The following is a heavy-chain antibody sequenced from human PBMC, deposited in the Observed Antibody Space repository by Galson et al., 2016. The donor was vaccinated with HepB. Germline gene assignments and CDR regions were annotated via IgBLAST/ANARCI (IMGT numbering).Heavy chain of an antibody. V-gene: IGHV3-48*02. J-gene: IGHJ4*02. CDR3: TADVGGGLRPFDY. CDR1: GFTFSRYS. CDR2: ISFDSTTT. D-gene: IGHD3-10*02. Sequence: SLRLSCAASGFTFSRYSLNWVRQAPGKGLEWVSYISFDSTTTYYADSPRGRFTISRDNAKNSLYLQMNGLRDDDAAVYYCTADVGGGLRPFDYWGQGTLVTVSS.